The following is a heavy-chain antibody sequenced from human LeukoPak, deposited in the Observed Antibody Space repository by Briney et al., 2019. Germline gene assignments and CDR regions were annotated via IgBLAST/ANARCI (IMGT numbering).Heavy chain of an antibody. D-gene: IGHD3-22*01. CDR3: AKPAGSHYYDSSGYYFDY. CDR1: GFTFSSYA. Sequence: GGSLRLSCAASGFTFSSYAMHWVRQAPGKGLEWVAVISYDGSNKYYADSVKGRFTISRDNSKNTLYLQMNSLRADDTAVYYCAKPAGSHYYDSSGYYFDYWGQGTLVTVPS. V-gene: IGHV3-30-3*02. CDR2: ISYDGSNK. J-gene: IGHJ4*02.